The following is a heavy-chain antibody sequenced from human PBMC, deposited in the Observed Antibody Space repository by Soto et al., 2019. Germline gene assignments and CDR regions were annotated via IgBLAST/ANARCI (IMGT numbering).Heavy chain of an antibody. CDR1: GFSFGDSA. CDR3: AVTDLPFRPLTEPTENGMDV. V-gene: IGHV1-58*01. CDR2: IVVVNGNT. Sequence: ELVQSGPEAREPGTSVKVSCRASGFSFGDSAVQWVRQGRGQRLEWIGWIVVVNGNTNYAQKFEWRVTLTRDASTSTSHMELTSLSSEDTAVYFCAVTDLPFRPLTEPTENGMDVWGQGTTVTVSS. D-gene: IGHD3-3*02. J-gene: IGHJ6*02.